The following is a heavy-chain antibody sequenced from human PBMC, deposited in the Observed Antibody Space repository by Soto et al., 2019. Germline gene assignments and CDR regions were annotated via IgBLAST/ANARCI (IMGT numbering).Heavy chain of an antibody. CDR1: GFPFTTYG. Sequence: QVQLVESGGGVVQPGRSLRLSCAASGFPFTTYGMHWVRESPGKGLEWVAVISYDGSNKYYADSVKGRFTISRDNSKNTLCLQMNSLRPEDTALYYCVGGQYYFDYRGQGTLVTVSS. D-gene: IGHD3-10*01. CDR2: ISYDGSNK. CDR3: VGGQYYFDY. J-gene: IGHJ4*02. V-gene: IGHV3-30*03.